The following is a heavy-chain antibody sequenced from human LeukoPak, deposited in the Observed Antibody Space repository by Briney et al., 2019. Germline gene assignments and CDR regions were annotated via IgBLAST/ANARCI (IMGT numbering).Heavy chain of an antibody. CDR2: IWYDGSNE. CDR1: GVGFGCSG. CDR3: AKDYGWNAIVRATAGFDF. J-gene: IGHJ4*02. Sequence: SLGLFGATPGVGFGCSGRRWAHQDTGKGLEWVAVIWYDGSNEYYADSVKGRFTISRDNSKNTLYLQMNSLRAEDTAVYYCAKDYGWNAIVRATAGFDFWGQGTLVTVSS. V-gene: IGHV3-33*06. D-gene: IGHD1-26*01.